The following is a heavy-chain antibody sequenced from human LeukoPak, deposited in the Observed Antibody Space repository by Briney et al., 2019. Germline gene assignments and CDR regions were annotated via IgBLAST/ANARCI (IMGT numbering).Heavy chain of an antibody. D-gene: IGHD1-7*01. J-gene: IGHJ4*02. V-gene: IGHV3-30*04. CDR2: ISFDGSNK. CDR3: ARELRGYNWNYEADFDY. CDR1: GFTFSSYA. Sequence: GGSLRLSCAASGFTFSSYAMHWVRQAPGKGLEWVAAISFDGSNKYYADSVKGRFTISRDNSKNTLYLQMNSLRAEDTALYYCARELRGYNWNYEADFDYWGQGTLVTVSS.